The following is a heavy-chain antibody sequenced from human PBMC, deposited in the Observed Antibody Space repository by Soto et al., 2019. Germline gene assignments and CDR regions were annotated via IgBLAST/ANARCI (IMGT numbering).Heavy chain of an antibody. Sequence: QVQLVQSGAEVKKPGASVKVSCKASGYTFNNHYIHWVRQAPGQGLEWMGIINPSGGTSTSYAQKFQVSVTMTRDTPTGTVYMELRSLRSEDTAVYYGGRDRGGYCRGNNCFNDASDIWGQGTMVTVSS. J-gene: IGHJ3*02. D-gene: IGHD2-15*01. CDR3: GRDRGGYCRGNNCFNDASDI. CDR2: INPSGGTST. V-gene: IGHV1-46*02. CDR1: GYTFNNHY.